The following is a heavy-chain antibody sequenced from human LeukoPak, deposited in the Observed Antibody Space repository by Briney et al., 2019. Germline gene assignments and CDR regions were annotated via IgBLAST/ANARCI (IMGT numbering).Heavy chain of an antibody. J-gene: IGHJ3*02. V-gene: IGHV4-59*08. CDR3: ARREVYSSSYYTAFDI. CDR1: GASISSYY. Sequence: SETLSLTCSVSGASISSYYWSWIRQPPGKGLEWIGYIYHSGSTNYNPSLKSRVTISVDTSKNQFSLKLSSVTAADTAIYYCARREVYSSSYYTAFDIWGQGTMVTVSS. CDR2: IYHSGST. D-gene: IGHD6-13*01.